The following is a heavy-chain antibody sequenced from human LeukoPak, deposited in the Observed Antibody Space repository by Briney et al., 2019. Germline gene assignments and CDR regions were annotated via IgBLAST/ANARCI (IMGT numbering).Heavy chain of an antibody. V-gene: IGHV1-69*01. J-gene: IGHJ5*02. CDR3: ARPRYCSGGSCSKDWFDP. CDR1: GGTFSSYA. CDR2: IIPTFGTA. D-gene: IGHD2-15*01. Sequence: SVKVSCKASGGTFSSYAISWVRQAPGQGLEWMGGIIPTFGTANYAQKFQGRVTITADESTSTAYMELSSLRSEDTAVYYCARPRYCSGGSCSKDWFDPWGQGTLVTVSS.